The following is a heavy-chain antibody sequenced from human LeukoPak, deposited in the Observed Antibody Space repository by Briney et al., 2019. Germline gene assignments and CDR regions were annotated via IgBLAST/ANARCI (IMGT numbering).Heavy chain of an antibody. Sequence: GGSLRLSCAASGFTFSSYGMHWVRQAPGKGLEWVAVIWYDGSNKYYADSVKGRFTISRDNSKNTLYLQMNSLRDEDTAVYYCARLTGTTRSYYFDYWGQGTLVAVSS. V-gene: IGHV3-33*01. CDR3: ARLTGTTRSYYFDY. J-gene: IGHJ4*02. CDR2: IWYDGSNK. D-gene: IGHD1-20*01. CDR1: GFTFSSYG.